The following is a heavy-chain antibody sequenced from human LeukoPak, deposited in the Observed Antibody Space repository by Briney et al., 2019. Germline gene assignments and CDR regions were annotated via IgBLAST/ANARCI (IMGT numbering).Heavy chain of an antibody. V-gene: IGHV3-66*01. CDR2: MYSGGST. CDR3: ARSYSNHLFGMDV. J-gene: IGHJ6*02. CDR1: GFNVSSYY. D-gene: IGHD4-11*01. Sequence: PGGSLTLSCAASGFNVSSYYMTWVRQARGKGLEWVSVMYSGGSTYYAVSVKGRVAISRDNSQNTVFLQMNSVRVEDTAVYYCARSYSNHLFGMDVWGQGTAVTVSS.